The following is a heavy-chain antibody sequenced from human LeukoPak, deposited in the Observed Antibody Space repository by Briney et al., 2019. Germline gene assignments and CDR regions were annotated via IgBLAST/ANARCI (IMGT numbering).Heavy chain of an antibody. V-gene: IGHV5-51*01. CDR2: IYPGDSDT. J-gene: IGHJ5*02. CDR1: GYTFATYW. CDR3: AKRSTSSRFAFDP. D-gene: IGHD6-6*01. Sequence: GVSPQISCKASGYTFATYWIAWVRPMPGKGLEWMGIIYPGDSDTRYSPSFQGQVTISVDKSINTAYLQWSSLEASDTAMYYCAKRSTSSRFAFDPWGQGTRVTVSS.